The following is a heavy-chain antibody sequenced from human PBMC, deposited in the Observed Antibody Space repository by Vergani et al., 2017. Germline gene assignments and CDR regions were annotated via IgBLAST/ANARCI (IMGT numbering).Heavy chain of an antibody. J-gene: IGHJ3*01. Sequence: QVQLVPSGAEVKKPGASVSVSCKGSRHTFRTYGISWVRQAPGKGLEWMAWIRPYTGHTIYAQKFQDRVTMTADTSTNTAYMELRSLRSDDTAVYFCARVAPSNSEVTPTAFDVWGQGTMVTVSS. CDR3: ARVAPSNSEVTPTAFDV. CDR2: IRPYTGHT. CDR1: RHTFRTYG. D-gene: IGHD1-1*01. V-gene: IGHV1-18*01.